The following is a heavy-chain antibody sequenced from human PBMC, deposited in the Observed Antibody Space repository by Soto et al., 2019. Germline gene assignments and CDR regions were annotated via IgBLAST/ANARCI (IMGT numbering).Heavy chain of an antibody. V-gene: IGHV1-69*08. J-gene: IGHJ4*02. D-gene: IGHD6-19*01. CDR2: IIPILGIA. CDR1: GGTFSSYT. Sequence: VKLVQSGAEVKKPRSSVKVSCKASGGTFSSYTISWVRQAPGQGLEWMGRIIPILGIANYAQKFQGRVTITADKSTSTAYMELSSLRSEDTAVYYCAREIAVAACFAYWGQGTLVTVYS. CDR3: AREIAVAACFAY.